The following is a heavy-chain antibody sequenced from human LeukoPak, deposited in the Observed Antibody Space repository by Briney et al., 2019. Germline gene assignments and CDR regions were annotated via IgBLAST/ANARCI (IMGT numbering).Heavy chain of an antibody. CDR2: IRQDGSEK. CDR3: ATYSSSWSPNYYYGMDV. J-gene: IGHJ6*02. CDR1: GFTFSSYW. D-gene: IGHD6-13*01. Sequence: PGGSLRLSCAASGFTFSSYWMSWVRQAPGKGLEWVANIRQDGSEKYYVDSVKGRFTISRDNAKNSLYLQMNSLRAEDTAVYYCATYSSSWSPNYYYGMDVWGQGTTVTVSS. V-gene: IGHV3-7*01.